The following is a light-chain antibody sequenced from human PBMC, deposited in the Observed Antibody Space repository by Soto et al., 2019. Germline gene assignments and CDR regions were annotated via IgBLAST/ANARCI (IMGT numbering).Light chain of an antibody. CDR2: AAS. Sequence: DIQMTQSPSSLSASVGDRVTITCRASQDISNDLGWYQQKPGTAPKRLIYAASRLQGGVPSRFSGSGSGTEFTLTISSLQPEDFATYYCLQHNSYPPTFGQGTKVEIK. J-gene: IGKJ1*01. CDR1: QDISND. V-gene: IGKV1-17*01. CDR3: LQHNSYPPT.